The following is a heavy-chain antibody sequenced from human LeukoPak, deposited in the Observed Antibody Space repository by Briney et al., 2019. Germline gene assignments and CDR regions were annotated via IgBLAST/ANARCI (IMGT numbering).Heavy chain of an antibody. D-gene: IGHD2-15*01. V-gene: IGHV1-46*01. CDR1: GYTFTSYY. J-gene: IGHJ5*02. CDR2: INPSGGST. CDR3: ARDLYCSGGSCYSFDP. Sequence: ASVKVSCKASGYTFTSYYMHWVRQAPGQGLEWMGIINPSGGSTSYAQKFQGRVTMTRDTSTGTVYMELSSLRSEDTAVYYCARDLYCSGGSCYSFDPWGQGTLVTVSS.